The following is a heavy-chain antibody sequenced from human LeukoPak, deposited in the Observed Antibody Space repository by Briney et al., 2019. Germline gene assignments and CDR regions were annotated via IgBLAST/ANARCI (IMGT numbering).Heavy chain of an antibody. V-gene: IGHV4-4*07. D-gene: IGHD3-3*01. Sequence: SETLSLTCSVFGGSISSYYWSWIRQPAGKGREWIGRIYTTGNTDYNPSLKSRATMSVDTSKNQFSLNLSSVTAADTAVYYCARDARGWSGFDYWGQGTLVTVSS. J-gene: IGHJ4*02. CDR2: IYTTGNT. CDR1: GGSISSYY. CDR3: ARDARGWSGFDY.